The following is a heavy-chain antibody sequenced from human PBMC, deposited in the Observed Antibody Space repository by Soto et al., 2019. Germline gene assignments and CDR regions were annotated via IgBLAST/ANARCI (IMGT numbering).Heavy chain of an antibody. CDR1: GYTFTICG. Sequence: GASVKVSCKASGYTFTICGISWVRQAPGQGLEWMGWISVYNGNTNYAQKVQGRVTMTTDTSTSTAYMELRSLRSDDTAVYYCARDGRNGGYFDYWGQGTVVTV. J-gene: IGHJ4*02. CDR2: ISVYNGNT. CDR3: ARDGRNGGYFDY. V-gene: IGHV1-18*01. D-gene: IGHD2-8*01.